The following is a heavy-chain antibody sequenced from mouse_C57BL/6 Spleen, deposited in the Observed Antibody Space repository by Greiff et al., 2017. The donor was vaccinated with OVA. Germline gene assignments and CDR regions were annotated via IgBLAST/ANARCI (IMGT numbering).Heavy chain of an antibody. Sequence: VQLQQSGPGLVAPSQSLSITCTVSGFSLTSYAISWVRQPPGKGLEWLGVIWTGGGTNYNSALKSRLSISKDNSKSQVFLKMNSLQTDDTARYYCARSPTVVARYYYAMDYWGQGTSVTVSS. CDR2: IWTGGGT. D-gene: IGHD1-1*01. V-gene: IGHV2-9-1*01. CDR1: GFSLTSYA. CDR3: ARSPTVVARYYYAMDY. J-gene: IGHJ4*01.